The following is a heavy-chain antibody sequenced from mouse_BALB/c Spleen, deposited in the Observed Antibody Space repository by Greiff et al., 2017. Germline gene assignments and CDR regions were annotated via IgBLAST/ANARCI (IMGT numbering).Heavy chain of an antibody. CDR3: ALGGYDYDEGVDY. J-gene: IGHJ4*01. CDR1: GFNIKDTY. V-gene: IGHV14-3*02. Sequence: VQLQQSGAELVKPGASVKLSCTASGFNIKDTYMHWVKQRPEQGLEWIGRIDPANGNTKYDPKFQGKATITADTSSNTAYLQLSSLTSEDTAVYYCALGGYDYDEGVDYWGKGTSVTVSS. D-gene: IGHD2-4*01. CDR2: IDPANGNT.